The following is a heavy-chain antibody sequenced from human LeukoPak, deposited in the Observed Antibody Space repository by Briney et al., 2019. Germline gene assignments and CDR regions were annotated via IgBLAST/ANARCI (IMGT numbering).Heavy chain of an antibody. V-gene: IGHV3-21*01. J-gene: IGHJ5*02. CDR3: ARDPLRGGDYDFWSGYSPNWFDP. CDR2: ISSSSSYI. Sequence: GGSLRLSCAASGFTFSSYSMNWVRQAPGKGLEWVSSISSSSSYIYYADSVKGRFTISRDNAKNSLYLQMNSLRAEDTAAYYCARDPLRGGDYDFWSGYSPNWFDPWGQGTLVTVSS. D-gene: IGHD3-3*01. CDR1: GFTFSSYS.